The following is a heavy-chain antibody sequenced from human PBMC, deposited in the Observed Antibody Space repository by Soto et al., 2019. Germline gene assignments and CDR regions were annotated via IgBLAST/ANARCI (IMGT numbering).Heavy chain of an antibody. Sequence: QVHLVQSGAEVRKPGASVKVSCKASGYTFSSYAMHWVRQAPGQRLEWMGWINAGYGNTKSSQKFQDRVTISRDTSASTAHMELTSLRSEDTAVYYCARDTGDGTFDFWGQSTLVTVSS. CDR2: INAGYGNT. CDR1: GYTFSSYA. J-gene: IGHJ4*02. CDR3: ARDTGDGTFDF. D-gene: IGHD7-27*01. V-gene: IGHV1-3*01.